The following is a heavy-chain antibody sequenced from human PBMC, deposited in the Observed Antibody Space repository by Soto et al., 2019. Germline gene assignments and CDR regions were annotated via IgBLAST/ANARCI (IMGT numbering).Heavy chain of an antibody. CDR2: ISSNGGST. CDR3: VKDQNYIVATNEFDY. Sequence: GGSLRLSCSASGFTFSSYAMHWVRQAPGKGLEYVSAISSNGGSTYYADSVKGRFTISRDNSKNTLYLQMSSLRVEDTAVYYCVKDQNYIVATNEFDYWGQGTLVTVSS. J-gene: IGHJ4*02. CDR1: GFTFSSYA. D-gene: IGHD5-12*01. V-gene: IGHV3-64D*08.